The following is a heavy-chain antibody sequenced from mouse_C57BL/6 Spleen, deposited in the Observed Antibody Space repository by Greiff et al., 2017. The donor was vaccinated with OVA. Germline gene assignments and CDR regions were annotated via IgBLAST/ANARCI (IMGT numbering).Heavy chain of an antibody. CDR2: IDPSDSET. Sequence: QVQLQQPGAELVRPGSSVKLSCKASGYTFTSYWMHWVKQRPIQGLEWIGNIDPSDSETHYNQKFKDKATLTVDKSSSTAYMQLSSLTSEDSAVYYGARDLDYGSSYAMDYWGQGTSVTVSA. CDR3: ARDLDYGSSYAMDY. D-gene: IGHD1-1*01. V-gene: IGHV1-52*01. J-gene: IGHJ4*01. CDR1: GYTFTSYW.